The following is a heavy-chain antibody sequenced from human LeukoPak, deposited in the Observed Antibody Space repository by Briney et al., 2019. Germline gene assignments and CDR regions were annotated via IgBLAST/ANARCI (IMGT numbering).Heavy chain of an antibody. CDR2: IYSSGIT. D-gene: IGHD6-19*01. CDR1: GGSINSYY. Sequence: SETLSLTCTVSGGSINSYYWSWIRQPPGKGLEWIGYIYSSGITNYNPSLRSRVTISVDTSKNQFSLRITSVTAADTAVYYCARLYTSGYFTGDYWGQGTLVTVSS. J-gene: IGHJ4*02. V-gene: IGHV4-59*08. CDR3: ARLYTSGYFTGDY.